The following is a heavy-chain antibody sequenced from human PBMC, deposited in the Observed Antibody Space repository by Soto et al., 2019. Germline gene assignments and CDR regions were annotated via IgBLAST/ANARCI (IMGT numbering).Heavy chain of an antibody. CDR2: TWYDGSHN. V-gene: IGHV3-33*01. CDR1: GFTFNYYG. D-gene: IGHD2-15*01. J-gene: IGHJ5*02. Sequence: QVQLVESGGGVVQPGRSLRLSCAASGFTFNYYGMHWVRQAPGKGLEWVAFTWYDGSHNYYSDSVRGRFTISRYNSKNQLYLQMNSLRAEDTSVYYCARDSTCRGGNCSFHFYPWCQGTLVSVSS. CDR3: ARDSTCRGGNCSFHFYP.